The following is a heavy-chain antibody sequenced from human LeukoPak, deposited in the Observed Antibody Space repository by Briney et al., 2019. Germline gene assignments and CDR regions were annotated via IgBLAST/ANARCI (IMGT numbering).Heavy chain of an antibody. Sequence: GGSLRLSCAASGFTFSSYAMHWVRQAPGKGLEWEAVISYDGSNKYYADSVKGRFTISRDNSKNTLYLQMNSLRAEDTAVYYCARAKRRSPHDAFDIWGQGTMVTVSS. D-gene: IGHD4-17*01. V-gene: IGHV3-30-3*01. CDR3: ARAKRRSPHDAFDI. J-gene: IGHJ3*02. CDR2: ISYDGSNK. CDR1: GFTFSSYA.